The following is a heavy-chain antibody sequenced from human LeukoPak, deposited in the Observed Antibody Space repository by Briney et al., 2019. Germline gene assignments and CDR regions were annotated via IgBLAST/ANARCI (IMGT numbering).Heavy chain of an antibody. CDR2: IKHGGGEK. D-gene: IGHD5-18*01. V-gene: IGHV3-7*01. J-gene: IGHJ6*02. Sequence: PGESLRLSCVASGLSFSGQWLNWVRQAPGQGLEWVANIKHGGGEKYYADSVKGRFTISRDNARNSLYLQMNSLRAEDTAVFYCARDQGYSYGYESYYYYGMDVWGQGTTVTVSS. CDR1: GLSFSGQW. CDR3: ARDQGYSYGYESYYYYGMDV.